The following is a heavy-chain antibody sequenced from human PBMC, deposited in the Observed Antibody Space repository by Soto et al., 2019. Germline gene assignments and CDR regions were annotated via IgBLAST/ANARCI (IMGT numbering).Heavy chain of an antibody. D-gene: IGHD3-9*01. V-gene: IGHV3-33*01. CDR2: LWADGSRQ. Sequence: QVQLVESGGGVIQPGKSLRLSCAASGFAFSADAMHWVRQAPGKGLEWVAVLWADGSRQFYLDSVKGRFSISRHNSNNXLYMQMNNLIIDDTAMYFCLRGTGYWGLSYNCGQGTLVSFSS. J-gene: IGHJ4*02. CDR3: LRGTGYWGLSYN. CDR1: GFAFSADA.